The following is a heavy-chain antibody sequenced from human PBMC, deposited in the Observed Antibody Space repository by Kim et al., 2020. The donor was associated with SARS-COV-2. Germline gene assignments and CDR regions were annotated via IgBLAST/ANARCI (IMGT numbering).Heavy chain of an antibody. CDR3: ARVRSSVWYYFDY. V-gene: IGHV6-1*01. J-gene: IGHJ4*02. CDR1: GDNVSSNSAA. Sequence: SQTLSLTCAISGDNVSSNSAAWNWITQPPSRGLEWLGRTYYRSKWYTDYAVSVKSRITINPYTSKTQFSLQLNSVTPEDTAVYYCARVRSSVWYYFDYWGQGTLVTVYS. CDR2: TYYRSKWYT. D-gene: IGHD6-19*01.